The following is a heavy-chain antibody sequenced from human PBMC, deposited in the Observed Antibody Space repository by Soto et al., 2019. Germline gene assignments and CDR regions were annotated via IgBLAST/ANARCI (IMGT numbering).Heavy chain of an antibody. V-gene: IGHV3-74*01. CDR3: ARVGGYYGSGSYLPYYYGMDV. Sequence: GGSLRLSCAASGFTFSSYWMHWVRQAPGKGLVWVSRINSDGSSTSYADSVKGRFTISRDNAKNTLYLQMNSLRAEDTAVYYCARVGGYYGSGSYLPYYYGMDVWGQGTTVTVSS. CDR2: INSDGSST. J-gene: IGHJ6*02. CDR1: GFTFSSYW. D-gene: IGHD3-10*01.